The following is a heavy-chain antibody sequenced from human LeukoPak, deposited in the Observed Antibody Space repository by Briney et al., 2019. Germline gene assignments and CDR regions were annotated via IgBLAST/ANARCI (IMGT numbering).Heavy chain of an antibody. CDR3: ARVDSGTYYMPFDY. D-gene: IGHD1-26*01. CDR1: GGSISSSIYY. J-gene: IGHJ4*02. CDR2: IYYSGST. Sequence: SETLSLTCAVSGGSISSSIYYWGWIRQPPGKGLEWIGTIYYSGSTYYNPSLKSRVTISVDTSKNQFSLRLSSVTAADTAVYFCARVDSGTYYMPFDYWGQGSLVTVSS. V-gene: IGHV4-39*07.